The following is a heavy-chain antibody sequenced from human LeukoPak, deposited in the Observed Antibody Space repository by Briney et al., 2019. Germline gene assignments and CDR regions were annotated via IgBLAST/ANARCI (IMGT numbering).Heavy chain of an antibody. Sequence: PGGSLRLSCAASGFTFSSYSMNWVRQAPGKGLEWVSSISGSSSYIYYADSVKGRFTISRDNAKNSLYLQMNSLRAEDTAVYYCAKANCTNGVCYSFYMDVWGKGTTVTVSS. CDR1: GFTFSSYS. D-gene: IGHD2-8*01. CDR3: AKANCTNGVCYSFYMDV. J-gene: IGHJ6*03. CDR2: ISGSSSYI. V-gene: IGHV3-21*01.